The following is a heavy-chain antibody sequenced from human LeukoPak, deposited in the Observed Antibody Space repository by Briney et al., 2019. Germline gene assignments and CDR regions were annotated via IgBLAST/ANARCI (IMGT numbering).Heavy chain of an antibody. V-gene: IGHV3-21*01. J-gene: IGHJ4*02. Sequence: GGSLRLSCAASGFTFSSYWMSWVRQAPGKGLEWVSSISSSSSYIYYADSVKGRFTISRDNAKNSLYLQMNSLRAEDTAVYYCARDQDDILTGIPYFDYWGQGTLVTVSS. D-gene: IGHD3-9*01. CDR3: ARDQDDILTGIPYFDY. CDR1: GFTFSSYW. CDR2: ISSSSSYI.